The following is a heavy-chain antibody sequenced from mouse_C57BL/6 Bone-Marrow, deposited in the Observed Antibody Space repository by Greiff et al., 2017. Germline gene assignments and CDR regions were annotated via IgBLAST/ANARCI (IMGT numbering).Heavy chain of an antibody. J-gene: IGHJ1*03. CDR1: GYTFTSYW. CDR3: ARPLITTVVAEYFDV. D-gene: IGHD1-1*01. V-gene: IGHV1-62-3*01. CDR2: IDPNSGGT. Sequence: QVQLQQPGAELVKPGASVKLSCKASGYTFTSYWMHWVKQRPGRGLEWIGRIDPNSGGTKYNEKFKSKATLTVDKPSSTAYMQLSSLTSEDSAVYYCARPLITTVVAEYFDVWGTGTTVTVSS.